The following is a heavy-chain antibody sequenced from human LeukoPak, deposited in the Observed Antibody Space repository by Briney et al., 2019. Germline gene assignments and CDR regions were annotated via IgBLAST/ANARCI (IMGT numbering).Heavy chain of an antibody. CDR3: ARLRWLRFGPHNYYYYMDV. J-gene: IGHJ6*03. CDR1: GGSISSSSYY. CDR2: IYYSGST. V-gene: IGHV4-39*01. D-gene: IGHD5-12*01. Sequence: SETLSLTCTVSGGSISSSSYYWGWIRQPPGKGLEWIGSIYYSGSTYYNPSLKSRVTISVDTSKNQFSLKLSSVTAADTAVYYCARLRWLRFGPHNYYYYMDVWGKGTTVTISS.